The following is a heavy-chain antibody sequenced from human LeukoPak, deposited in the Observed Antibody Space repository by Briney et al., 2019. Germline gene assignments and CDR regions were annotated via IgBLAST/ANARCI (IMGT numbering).Heavy chain of an antibody. CDR2: INHSGST. V-gene: IGHV4-34*01. J-gene: IGHJ3*02. D-gene: IGHD6-13*01. CDR3: ARDWIAAADSTSAFDI. CDR1: GGSFSGYY. Sequence: PSETLSLTCAVYGGSFSGYYWSWIRQPPGKGLEWIGEINHSGSTNYNPSLKSRVTISVDTSKNQFSLKLSSVTAADTAVYYCARDWIAAADSTSAFDIWGQGTMVTVSS.